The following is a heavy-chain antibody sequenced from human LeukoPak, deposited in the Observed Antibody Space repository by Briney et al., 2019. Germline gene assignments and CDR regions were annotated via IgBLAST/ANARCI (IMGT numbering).Heavy chain of an antibody. D-gene: IGHD3-10*01. CDR3: ASSITMVRGASQIDC. J-gene: IGHJ4*02. Sequence: PGRSLRLSCAASGFTFSSYGMHWVRQAPGKGLEWVAVIWYDGSNKYYADSVKGRFTISRDNSKNTLYLQMNSLRAEDTAVYYCASSITMVRGASQIDCWGQGTLVTVSS. V-gene: IGHV3-33*01. CDR2: IWYDGSNK. CDR1: GFTFSSYG.